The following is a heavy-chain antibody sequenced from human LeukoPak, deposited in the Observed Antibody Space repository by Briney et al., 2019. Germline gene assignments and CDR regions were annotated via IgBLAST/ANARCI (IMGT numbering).Heavy chain of an antibody. J-gene: IGHJ4*02. CDR3: AKDLYTYYYGPGTYY. Sequence: GGSLRLSCAASGFTFSSYGMHWVRQAPGKGLEWVAVISYDGSNKYYADSVKGRFTISRDNSKNTLYLQMNSLRAEDTAVYYCAKDLYTYYYGPGTYYWGQGTLVTVSS. CDR2: ISYDGSNK. D-gene: IGHD3-10*01. V-gene: IGHV3-30*18. CDR1: GFTFSSYG.